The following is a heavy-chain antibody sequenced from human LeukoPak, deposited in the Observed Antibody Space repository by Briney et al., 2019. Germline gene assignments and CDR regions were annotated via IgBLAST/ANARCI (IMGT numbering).Heavy chain of an antibody. Sequence: ASVKVSCKASGYTFTGYYMHWVRQAPGQGLEWMGWINPNSGGTNYAQKFQGRVTMTRDTSISTAYMELSRLRSDDTAVYYCARVPLRANWFDYWGQGTLVTVSS. V-gene: IGHV1-2*02. CDR1: GYTFTGYY. D-gene: IGHD7-27*01. CDR2: INPNSGGT. J-gene: IGHJ4*02. CDR3: ARVPLRANWFDY.